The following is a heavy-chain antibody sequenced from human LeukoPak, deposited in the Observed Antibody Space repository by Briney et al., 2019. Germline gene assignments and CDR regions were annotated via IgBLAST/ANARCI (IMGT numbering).Heavy chain of an antibody. J-gene: IGHJ4*02. CDR2: ISGLGGGT. D-gene: IGHD1-26*01. V-gene: IGHV3-23*01. Sequence: GGSLRLSCAASGFIFSSAVMSWVRQAPGKGLEWVSTISGLGGGTYYADSVKGRFTISRVNSKNTLYLQLNSLRAEDTAIYYCAKNAEWELPEYYFDYWGQGTLVTVPS. CDR1: GFIFSSAV. CDR3: AKNAEWELPEYYFDY.